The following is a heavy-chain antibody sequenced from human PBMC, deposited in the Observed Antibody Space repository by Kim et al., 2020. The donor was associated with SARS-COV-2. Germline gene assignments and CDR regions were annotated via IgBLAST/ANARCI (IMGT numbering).Heavy chain of an antibody. Sequence: GGSLRLSCAASGFTFSAYGMHWVRQAPGKGLEWVALISDDGGVKNYADSVKGRFTISRDDSKNTLYLQMNSLKVEDTAVYYCAKGLTILLDYWGQGSLVPVSS. V-gene: IGHV3-30*18. CDR2: ISDDGGVK. CDR1: GFTFSAYG. D-gene: IGHD3-3*01. J-gene: IGHJ4*02. CDR3: AKGLTILLDY.